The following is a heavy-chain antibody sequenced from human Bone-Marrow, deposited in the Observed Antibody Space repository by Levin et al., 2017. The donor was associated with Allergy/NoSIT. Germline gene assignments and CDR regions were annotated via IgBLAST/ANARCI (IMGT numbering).Heavy chain of an antibody. V-gene: IGHV3-48*03. D-gene: IGHD3-3*01. Sequence: GGSLRLSCAASGFSFNNYEMNWVRQAPGRGLQWVSFISSSGNTIYYADSVKGRFTISRDNAKNSLYLQMNSLRGEDTAVYYCVRGGENYDFWSGHGDYWGQGTLVAVSS. CDR1: GFSFNNYE. CDR3: VRGGENYDFWSGHGDY. J-gene: IGHJ4*02. CDR2: ISSSGNTI.